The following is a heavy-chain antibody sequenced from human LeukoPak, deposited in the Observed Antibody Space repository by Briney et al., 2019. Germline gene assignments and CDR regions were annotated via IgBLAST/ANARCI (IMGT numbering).Heavy chain of an antibody. J-gene: IGHJ3*02. CDR3: ARSHNWNDSDDAFDI. V-gene: IGHV4-30-2*01. Sequence: SETLSLTCTVSGGSISSGGYYWSWIRQPPGKGLEWIGYIYHSGSTYYNPSLKSRVTISVDRSKNQFSLKLSSVTAADTAVYYCARSHNWNDSDDAFDIWGQGTMVTVSS. D-gene: IGHD1-1*01. CDR1: GGSISSGGYY. CDR2: IYHSGST.